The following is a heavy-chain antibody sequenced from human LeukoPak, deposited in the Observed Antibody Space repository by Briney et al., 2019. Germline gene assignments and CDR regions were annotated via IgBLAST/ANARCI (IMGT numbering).Heavy chain of an antibody. D-gene: IGHD6-13*01. V-gene: IGHV3-30*04. J-gene: IGHJ4*02. Sequence: GRSLRLSCTASGFTFGDYAMSWFRQAPGKGLEWVAVISYDGSNKYYADSVKGRFTISRDNSKNTLYMQMNSLRAEDTAVYYCAKGRDLGSSWYGALDYWGQGTLVTVSS. CDR1: GFTFGDYA. CDR3: AKGRDLGSSWYGALDY. CDR2: ISYDGSNK.